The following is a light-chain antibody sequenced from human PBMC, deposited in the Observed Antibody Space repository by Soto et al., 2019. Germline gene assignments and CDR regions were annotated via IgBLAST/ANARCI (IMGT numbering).Light chain of an antibody. CDR1: QSVSSN. Sequence: EIVMTQSPATLSVSPGERATLSCRASQSVSSNLAWYQQEPGQAPRLLIYGASTRATGIPARFSGSGSGTEFTLTISSLQSEDFAVYYCQQYNKWPLTFGGGTKVELK. CDR2: GAS. CDR3: QQYNKWPLT. V-gene: IGKV3-15*01. J-gene: IGKJ4*01.